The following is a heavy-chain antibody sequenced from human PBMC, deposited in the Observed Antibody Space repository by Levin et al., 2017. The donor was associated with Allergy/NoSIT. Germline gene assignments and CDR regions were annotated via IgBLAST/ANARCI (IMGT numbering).Heavy chain of an antibody. V-gene: IGHV3-23*01. J-gene: IGHJ4*02. D-gene: IGHD6-19*01. Sequence: GESLKISCAASGFTFSSYAMSWVRQAPGKGLEWVSTITGSGGSTYYADSVKGRFTISRDNSKSTLYLQMNSLRAEDTAVYYCAKAVAGTANFDYWGQGTLVTVSS. CDR1: GFTFSSYA. CDR2: ITGSGGST. CDR3: AKAVAGTANFDY.